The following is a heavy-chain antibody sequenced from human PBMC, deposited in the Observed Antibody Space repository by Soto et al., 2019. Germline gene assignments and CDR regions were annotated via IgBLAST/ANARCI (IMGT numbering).Heavy chain of an antibody. CDR1: GFSLSNNG. Sequence: SLRLSCAASGFSLSNNGMHWVRQAPGKGLEWVAVISYDGNNKYYADSVKGRFTISRDNSKNTVYLEMNNLRAEDTAMYYCAKGGSGNYLTYYYYYGMDVRGQGPTVTVSS. D-gene: IGHD3-22*01. J-gene: IGHJ6*02. CDR2: ISYDGNNK. V-gene: IGHV3-30*18. CDR3: AKGGSGNYLTYYYYYGMDV.